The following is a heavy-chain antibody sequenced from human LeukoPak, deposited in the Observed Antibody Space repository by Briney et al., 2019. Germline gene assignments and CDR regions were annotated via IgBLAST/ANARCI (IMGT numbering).Heavy chain of an antibody. D-gene: IGHD3-9*01. J-gene: IGHJ3*01. CDR3: ARRYLGAFDL. CDR2: IFYSGNT. V-gene: IGHV4-39*01. CDR1: GGSISTTSYY. Sequence: SETLSLTCTVSGGSISTTSYYWGWIRQPPGKGLEWFVSIFYSGNTYYNPSLRSRVTISVDTSKNQFSLKLRSATAADTAIYYCARRYLGAFDLWGQGTMVTVSS.